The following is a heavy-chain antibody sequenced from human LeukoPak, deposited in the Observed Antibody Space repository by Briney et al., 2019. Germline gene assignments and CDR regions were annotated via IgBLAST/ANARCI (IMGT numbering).Heavy chain of an antibody. J-gene: IGHJ6*03. D-gene: IGHD3-3*01. CDR3: ARGYDFWSGYYMDV. CDR1: GGSISSGGYY. V-gene: IGHV4-31*03. CDR2: IYYSGST. Sequence: SQTLSLTCTVSGGSISSGGYYGSWIRQHPGKGLEWNGYIYYSGSTYYNPSLKSRVTISVDTSKNQFSLKLSSVTAADTAVYYCARGYDFWSGYYMDVWGKGTTVTVSS.